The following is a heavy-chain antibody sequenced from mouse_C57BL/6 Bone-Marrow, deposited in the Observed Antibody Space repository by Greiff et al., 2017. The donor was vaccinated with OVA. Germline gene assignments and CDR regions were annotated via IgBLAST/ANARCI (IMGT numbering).Heavy chain of an antibody. CDR1: GFSLSTSGMG. Sequence: QVTLKVCGPGILQSSQTLSLTCSFSGFSLSTSGMGVSWIRQPSGKGLEWLAHIYWDDDKRYNPSLKSRLTISKDTSRNQVFLKITSVDTADTATYYCARMGGPYFDYWGQGTTLTVSS. J-gene: IGHJ2*01. CDR3: ARMGGPYFDY. V-gene: IGHV8-12*01. D-gene: IGHD1-1*02. CDR2: IYWDDDK.